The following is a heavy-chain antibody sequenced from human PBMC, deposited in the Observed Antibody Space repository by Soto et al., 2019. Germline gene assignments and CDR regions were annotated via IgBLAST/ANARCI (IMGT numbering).Heavy chain of an antibody. CDR1: GYSLSPLW. Sequence: GESPENSCNGSGYSLSPLWVGRGRPMPRKGLEWMGVIYPGDSDTKYSPSFQGQVTISADKSISTAYLQWSSLEASDTAMYYCARLGLGYCSGGSCPLRYFYYAMDVWGQGT. D-gene: IGHD2-15*01. J-gene: IGHJ6*02. V-gene: IGHV5-51*01. CDR3: ARLGLGYCSGGSCPLRYFYYAMDV. CDR2: IYPGDSDT.